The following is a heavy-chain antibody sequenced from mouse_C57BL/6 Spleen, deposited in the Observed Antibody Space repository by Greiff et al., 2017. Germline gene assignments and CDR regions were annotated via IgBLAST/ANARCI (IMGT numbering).Heavy chain of an antibody. D-gene: IGHD1-1*01. V-gene: IGHV5-17*01. Sequence: EVKLQESGGGLVKPGGSLKLSCAASGFTFSDYGMHWVRQAPEKGLEWVAYISSGSSTIYYADTVKGRFTISRDNAKNTLFLQMTSLRSEDTAMYYCAPTVVAHWYFGVWGTGTTVTVSS. CDR2: ISSGSSTI. CDR1: GFTFSDYG. J-gene: IGHJ1*03. CDR3: APTVVAHWYFGV.